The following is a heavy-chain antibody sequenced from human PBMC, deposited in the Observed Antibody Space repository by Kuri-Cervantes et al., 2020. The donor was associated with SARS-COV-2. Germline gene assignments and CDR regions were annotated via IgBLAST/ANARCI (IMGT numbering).Heavy chain of an antibody. V-gene: IGHV4-34*01. CDR2: INHSGST. CDR3: ARDGQSGASGY. D-gene: IGHD1-26*01. J-gene: IGHJ4*02. CDR1: GGSFSGYY. Sequence: GSLRLSCAVYGGSFSGYYWSWIRQPPGKGLEWIGEINHSGSTNYNPSLKSRVTISVDTSKNQFSLKLSSVTAADTAVYYCARDGQSGASGYWGQGTLVTVSS.